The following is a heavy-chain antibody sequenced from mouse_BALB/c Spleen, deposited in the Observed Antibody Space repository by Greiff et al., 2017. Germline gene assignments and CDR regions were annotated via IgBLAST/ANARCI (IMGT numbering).Heavy chain of an antibody. J-gene: IGHJ1*01. CDR2: IDPANGNT. CDR1: GFNIKDTY. CDR3: ARVGTGYFDV. Sequence: EVQLVESGAELVKPGASVKLSCTASGFNIKDTYMHWVKQRPEQGLEWIGRIDPANGNTKYDPKFQGKATITADTSSNTAYLQLSSLTSEDTAVYYCARVGTGYFDVWGAGTTVTVSS. D-gene: IGHD4-1*01. V-gene: IGHV14-3*02.